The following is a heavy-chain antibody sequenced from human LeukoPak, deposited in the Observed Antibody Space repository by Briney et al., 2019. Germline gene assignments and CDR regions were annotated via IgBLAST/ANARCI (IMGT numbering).Heavy chain of an antibody. J-gene: IGHJ4*02. CDR3: AKLHHCSGGSCYLPLDY. CDR2: IRYDGSNK. Sequence: GGSLRLSCAASGFTFSNYGMHWVRQAPGKGLEWVAFIRYDGSNKYYADSVKGRFTISRDNSKNTLYLQMNSLRAEDTAVYYCAKLHHCSGGSCYLPLDYWGQGTLVTVSS. D-gene: IGHD2-15*01. V-gene: IGHV3-30*02. CDR1: GFTFSNYG.